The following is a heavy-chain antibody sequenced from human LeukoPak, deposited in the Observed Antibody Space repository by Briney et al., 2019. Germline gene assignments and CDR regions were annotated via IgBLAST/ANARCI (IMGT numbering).Heavy chain of an antibody. J-gene: IGHJ5*02. CDR2: IYYSGST. D-gene: IGHD3-16*02. CDR3: ARGAAYRVFDP. CDR1: GGSISSSSYY. Sequence: SETLSLTCTVSGGSISSSSYYWGWIRQPPGKGLEWIGSIYYSGSTYYNPSLKSRVTISVDTSKNQFSLKLSSVTAADTAVYYCARGAAYRVFDPWGQGTLVTVSS. V-gene: IGHV4-39*07.